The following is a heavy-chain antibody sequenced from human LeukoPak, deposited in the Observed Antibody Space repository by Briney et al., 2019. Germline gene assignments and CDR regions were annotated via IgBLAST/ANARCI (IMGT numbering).Heavy chain of an antibody. V-gene: IGHV3-7*01. CDR2: IKQDGSEK. CDR3: ARDLTLDRGHDY. Sequence: GGSLRLSCTASGFNFGDYGLSWVRQAPGKGLEWVANIKQDGSEKYYVDSVKGRFTISRDNAKNSLYLQMNSLRAEDTALYYCARDLTLDRGHDYWGQGTLVTVSS. CDR1: GFNFGDYG. J-gene: IGHJ4*02.